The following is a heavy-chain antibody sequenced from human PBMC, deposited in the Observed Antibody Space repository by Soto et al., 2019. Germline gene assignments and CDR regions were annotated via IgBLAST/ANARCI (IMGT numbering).Heavy chain of an antibody. V-gene: IGHV3-74*01. CDR2: INSDGRST. Sequence: GGSLRLSCAASGFTLSIYWMHWVRQAPGKGLVWVSRINSDGRSTSYVDSVKGRFTISRDNAKNTLYLQMNSLRAEDTALYYCARAEKNYAYVPMDVWGQGTTVTVSS. CDR3: ARAEKNYAYVPMDV. CDR1: GFTLSIYW. J-gene: IGHJ6*02. D-gene: IGHD3-16*01.